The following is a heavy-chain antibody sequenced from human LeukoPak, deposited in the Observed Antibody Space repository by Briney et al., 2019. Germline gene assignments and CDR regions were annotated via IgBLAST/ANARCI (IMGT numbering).Heavy chain of an antibody. CDR3: AKGVIVGATKGDY. CDR2: ISGSGGST. Sequence: GGCVRLSCAASGCTFSCYAMSWVRQAPGKGLEWVSAISGSGGSTYYADSVKGRFTISRDNSKNTLYLQMNSLRAEDTAVYYCAKGVIVGATKGDYWGQGTLVTVSS. V-gene: IGHV3-23*01. D-gene: IGHD1-26*01. J-gene: IGHJ4*02. CDR1: GCTFSCYA.